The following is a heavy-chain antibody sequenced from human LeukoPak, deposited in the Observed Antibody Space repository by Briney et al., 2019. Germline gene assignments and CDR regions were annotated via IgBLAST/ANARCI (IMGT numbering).Heavy chain of an antibody. CDR3: ARSRVTTSPYFDC. Sequence: SETLSLTXTVSGGSISSGSYYWSWIRQPAGKGLEWIGRIYTSGSTTYNPSLKSRVTISLDTSKNQFSLNLSSVTAADTAVYYCARSRVTTSPYFDCWGQGTLVTVSS. CDR2: IYTSGST. V-gene: IGHV4-61*02. CDR1: GGSISSGSYY. J-gene: IGHJ4*02. D-gene: IGHD4-11*01.